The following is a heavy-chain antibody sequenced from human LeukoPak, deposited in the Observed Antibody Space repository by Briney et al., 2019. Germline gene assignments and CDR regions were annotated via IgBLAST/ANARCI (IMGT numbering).Heavy chain of an antibody. CDR3: AKDRASSGWYSCADY. CDR1: GFTFSSYG. CDR2: ISYDGSNK. Sequence: PGGSLRLSCAASGFTFSSYGMHWVRQAPGKGLEWVAVISYDGSNKYYADSVKGRFTISRDNSKNTLYLQMNSLRAEDTAVYYCAKDRASSGWYSCADYWGQGTLVTVSS. D-gene: IGHD6-19*01. V-gene: IGHV3-30*18. J-gene: IGHJ4*02.